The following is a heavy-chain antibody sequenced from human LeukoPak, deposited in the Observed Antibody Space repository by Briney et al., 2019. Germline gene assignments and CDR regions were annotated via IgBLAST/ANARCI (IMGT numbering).Heavy chain of an antibody. CDR1: GYTFTSYG. CDR2: INPNSGGT. J-gene: IGHJ4*02. V-gene: IGHV1-2*02. D-gene: IGHD6-19*01. Sequence: ASVKVSCKASGYTFTSYGISWVRQAPGQGLEWMGWINPNSGGTNYAQKFQGRVTMTRDTSISTAYMELSRLRSDDTAVYYCARDIAVAGPPSYIDYWGQGTLVTVSS. CDR3: ARDIAVAGPPSYIDY.